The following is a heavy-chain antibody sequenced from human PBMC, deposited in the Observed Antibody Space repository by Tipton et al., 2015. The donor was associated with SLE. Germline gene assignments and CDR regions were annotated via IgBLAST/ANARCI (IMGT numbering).Heavy chain of an antibody. V-gene: IGHV4-34*01. J-gene: IGHJ3*02. CDR3: ARKRNGMGI. Sequence: YWSWIRQPPGKGLEWIGEINHSGSTNYNPALKSRVTISVDTSKNQFSLKLSSVTAADTAVYYCARKRNGMGIWGQGTMVTVSS. CDR2: INHSGST. D-gene: IGHD5-24*01. CDR1: Y.